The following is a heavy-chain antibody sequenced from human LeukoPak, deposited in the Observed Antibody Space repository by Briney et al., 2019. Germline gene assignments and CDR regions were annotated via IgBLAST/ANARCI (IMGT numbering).Heavy chain of an antibody. V-gene: IGHV4-34*01. J-gene: IGHJ5*02. Sequence: SETLSLTCAVYGGSFSGYYWSRIRQPPGKGLEWIGEINHSGSTNYNPSLKSRVTISVDTSKNQFSLKLSSVTAADTAVYYCARPLRAAAGNNWFDPWGQGTLVTVSS. CDR1: GGSFSGYY. CDR2: INHSGST. D-gene: IGHD6-13*01. CDR3: ARPLRAAAGNNWFDP.